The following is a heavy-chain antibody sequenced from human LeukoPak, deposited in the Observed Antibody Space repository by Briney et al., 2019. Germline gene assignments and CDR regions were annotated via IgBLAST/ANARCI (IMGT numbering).Heavy chain of an antibody. Sequence: NSSETLSLTCSVSGGSISSSSHYWDWIRQPPGEGLEWIGSIYYSGSTYYNPSLKSRVTISVDTSKNQFSLKLSSVTAADTAVYYCARDRFGRSSSMYMDVWGKGTTVTVSS. D-gene: IGHD3-10*01. CDR3: ARDRFGRSSSMYMDV. J-gene: IGHJ6*03. V-gene: IGHV4-39*07. CDR1: GGSISSSSHY. CDR2: IYYSGST.